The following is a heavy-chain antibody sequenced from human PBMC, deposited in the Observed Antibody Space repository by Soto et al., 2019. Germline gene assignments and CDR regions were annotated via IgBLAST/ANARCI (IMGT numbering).Heavy chain of an antibody. J-gene: IGHJ4*02. CDR2: ITGTGDTT. CDR1: GFTFSSSV. Sequence: GGSLRLSCAASGFTFSSSVMAWVRQAPGKGLDWVSAITGTGDTTSYSASVKGRFTIPRDNSKNTLYLQMNSLRAEDTAVYYCARPYIWGSFPPARPFDYWGQGTLVTV. CDR3: ARPYIWGSFPPARPFDY. V-gene: IGHV3-23*01. D-gene: IGHD3-16*01.